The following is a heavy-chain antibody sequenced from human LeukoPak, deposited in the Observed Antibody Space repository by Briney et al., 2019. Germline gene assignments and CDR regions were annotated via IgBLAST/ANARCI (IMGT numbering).Heavy chain of an antibody. V-gene: IGHV4-59*12. CDR2: IYYSGGT. J-gene: IGHJ5*02. CDR1: GGSFSSYY. Sequence: SETLSLTCTVSGGSFSSYYWSWIRQPPGKGLEWIGYIYYSGGTNYNPSLKSRVTISVDPSKNQFSLNLSSVTAADTAVYYCAPPPYYYEANGYSVAWGQGTLVTVSS. D-gene: IGHD3-22*01. CDR3: APPPYYYEANGYSVA.